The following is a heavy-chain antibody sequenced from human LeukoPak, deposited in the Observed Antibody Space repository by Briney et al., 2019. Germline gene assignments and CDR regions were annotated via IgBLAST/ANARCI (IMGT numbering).Heavy chain of an antibody. CDR1: GFTLSSDG. D-gene: IGHD3-10*01. J-gene: IGHJ4*02. CDR2: ICEVRCEQ. CDR3: ASAWGGASFYFDY. V-gene: IGHV3-33*01. Sequence: QAGGSLRLSCGASGFTLSSDGMHWDRQAPGKGLGWAAVICEVRCEQSYAATVKGPFRNSRNKSKITLYLQMNSLRAEDTAVYYCASAWGGASFYFDYGGQGPLVPVSA.